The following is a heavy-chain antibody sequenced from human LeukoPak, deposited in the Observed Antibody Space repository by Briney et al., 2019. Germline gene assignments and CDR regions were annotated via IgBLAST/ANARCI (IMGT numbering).Heavy chain of an antibody. J-gene: IGHJ3*02. CDR1: GFTFSRDA. CDR2: VSLSGGST. Sequence: GGSLRLSCAASGFTFSRDAMSWVRQAPGKGLEWVSGVSLSGGSTYYADSVKGRFTVSRDNSKNTLYLQMNSLRAEDTAVYYCARERLSAFDIWGQGTVVTVSS. CDR3: ARERLSAFDI. V-gene: IGHV3-23*01. D-gene: IGHD3-3*01.